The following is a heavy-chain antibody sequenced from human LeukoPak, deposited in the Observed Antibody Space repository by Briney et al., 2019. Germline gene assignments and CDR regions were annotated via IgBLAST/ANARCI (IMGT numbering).Heavy chain of an antibody. CDR2: IYYSGST. D-gene: IGHD6-19*01. CDR3: ATYSSGSTPFFVY. CDR1: GGSVSSGSYY. V-gene: IGHV4-61*01. Sequence: SETLSLTCTVSGGSVSSGSYYWSWIRQPPGKGLEWIGYIYYSGSTNYNPSLKSPVTISVDTSKNQFSLKLSSVTAADTAVYYCATYSSGSTPFFVYWGQGTLVTVSS. J-gene: IGHJ4*02.